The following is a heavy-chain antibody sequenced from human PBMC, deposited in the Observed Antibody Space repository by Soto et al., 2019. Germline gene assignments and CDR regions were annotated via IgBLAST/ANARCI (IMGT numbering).Heavy chain of an antibody. Sequence: SETLSLTCTVSGGSLINSSFYWGWIRQPPGKGLEWIGTIYYSRDTYYTPSLKSRVTISADTSKNQFSLKLSSVTAADTAVYYCARGIAECYFDYWGQGTLVTVSS. CDR3: ARGIAECYFDY. CDR1: GGSLINSSFY. D-gene: IGHD6-13*01. CDR2: IYYSRDT. J-gene: IGHJ4*02. V-gene: IGHV4-39*07.